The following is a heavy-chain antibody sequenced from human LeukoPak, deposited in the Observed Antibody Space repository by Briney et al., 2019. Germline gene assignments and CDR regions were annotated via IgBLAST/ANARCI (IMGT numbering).Heavy chain of an antibody. Sequence: GGSLRLSCAASGFTFSSYAMSWVRQAPGKGLEWVSAISGSGGSTYYADSVKGRFTISRDNSKNTLYLQMNSLRAEDTAVYYCAKQPGESYYYNSAFDYWGQGTLVTVSS. CDR2: ISGSGGST. D-gene: IGHD3-22*01. CDR3: AKQPGESYYYNSAFDY. V-gene: IGHV3-23*01. CDR1: GFTFSSYA. J-gene: IGHJ4*02.